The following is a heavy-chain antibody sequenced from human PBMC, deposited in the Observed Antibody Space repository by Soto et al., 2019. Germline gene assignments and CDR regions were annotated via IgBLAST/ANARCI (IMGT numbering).Heavy chain of an antibody. CDR2: IYYSGST. CDR1: GGSISSYY. J-gene: IGHJ6*03. D-gene: IGHD2-2*03. CDR3: ARNGWGLDNYYYYYMDV. Sequence: SETLSLTCTVSGGSISSYYWSWIRQPPGKGLEWIGYIYYSGSTNYNPSLKSRVTISVDTSKNQFSLKLSSVTAADTAVYYCARNGWGLDNYYYYYMDVWGKGTTVTVSS. V-gene: IGHV4-59*01.